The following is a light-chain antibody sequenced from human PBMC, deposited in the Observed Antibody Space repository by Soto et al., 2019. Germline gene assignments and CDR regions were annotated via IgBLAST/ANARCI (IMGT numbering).Light chain of an antibody. CDR3: QQYNNWSPIT. V-gene: IGKV3-15*01. J-gene: IGKJ5*01. Sequence: EIGMTQSPATLSVSPGERATLSCRASQSVSNNLAWYQQKPGQAPRLLIYGASTRATGIPARFSGSAFGTEFPLTIISLQSEDFEVYYCQQYNNWSPITFGQGTRLEIK. CDR2: GAS. CDR1: QSVSNN.